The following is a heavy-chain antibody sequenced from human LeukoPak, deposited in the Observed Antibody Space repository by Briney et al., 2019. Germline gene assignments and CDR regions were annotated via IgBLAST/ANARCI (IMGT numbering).Heavy chain of an antibody. J-gene: IGHJ4*02. CDR3: AGGSTWIFDY. CDR2: IKQDGSEK. Sequence: GGSLRLSCAASGFTFSSYWMSWFRQAPGKRLEWVANIKQDGSEKNYVDSVKGRFTISRDNAKNSLDLQMNSLRAEDTAVYYCAGGSTWIFDYWGQGTLVTISS. V-gene: IGHV3-7*01. CDR1: GFTFSSYW. D-gene: IGHD2-2*01.